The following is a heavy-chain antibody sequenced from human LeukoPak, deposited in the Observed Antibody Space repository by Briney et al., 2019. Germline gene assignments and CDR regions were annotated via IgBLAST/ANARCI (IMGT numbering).Heavy chain of an antibody. CDR1: GYTFSSYG. J-gene: IGHJ4*02. D-gene: IGHD1-26*01. CDR2: ISAYDGNT. CDR3: ARRGAGATGSISDY. V-gene: IGHV1-18*01. Sequence: GASVKVSCKASGYTFSSYGISWVRQAPGQGLEWMGWISAYDGNTNYAQKLQGRVTMTTDTSTSTAYMELRSLRSDDTAVYYCARRGAGATGSISDYWGQGTLVTVFS.